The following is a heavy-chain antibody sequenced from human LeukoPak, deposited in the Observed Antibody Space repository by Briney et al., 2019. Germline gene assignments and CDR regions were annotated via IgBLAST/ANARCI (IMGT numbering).Heavy chain of an antibody. J-gene: IGHJ5*02. CDR1: GFTFSSYG. D-gene: IGHD3-16*01. V-gene: IGHV3-33*01. CDR3: ARGTRRITFGGVKNWFDP. Sequence: GGSLRLSCAASGFTFSSYGMHWVRQAPGKGLEWVAVIWYDGSNKYYADSVKGRFTISRDNSKNTLYLQMNSLRAEDTAVYYCARGTRRITFGGVKNWFDPWGQGTLVTVSS. CDR2: IWYDGSNK.